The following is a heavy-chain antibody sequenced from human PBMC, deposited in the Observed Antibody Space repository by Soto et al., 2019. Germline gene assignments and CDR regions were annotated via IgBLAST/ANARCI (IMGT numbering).Heavy chain of an antibody. Sequence: GGSLRLSCAASGFTFSSYGMHWVRQAPGKGLEWVAVISYDGSNKYYADSVKGRFTISRDNSKNTLYLQMNSLRAEDTAVYYCAKDYCSGGSCYYYYYGMDVWGHGTTVTAP. J-gene: IGHJ6*02. D-gene: IGHD2-15*01. CDR2: ISYDGSNK. V-gene: IGHV3-30*18. CDR3: AKDYCSGGSCYYYYYGMDV. CDR1: GFTFSSYG.